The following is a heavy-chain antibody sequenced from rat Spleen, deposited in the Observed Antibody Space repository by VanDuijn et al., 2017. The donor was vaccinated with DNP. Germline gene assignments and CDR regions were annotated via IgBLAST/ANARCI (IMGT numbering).Heavy chain of an antibody. CDR1: GYSITSNHK. CDR3: ARLRLEWEVRAMDA. V-gene: IGHV3-3*01. D-gene: IGHD1-1*01. J-gene: IGHJ4*01. Sequence: EVQLQESGPGLVKPSQSLSLTCSVTGYSITSNHKWTWIRKFPGNELEWMGYINNAGSTNYNPSLKSRFSITRDTSKNKFFLQLNSLTTEDTATYYCARLRLEWEVRAMDAWGQGTSVTVSS. CDR2: INNAGST.